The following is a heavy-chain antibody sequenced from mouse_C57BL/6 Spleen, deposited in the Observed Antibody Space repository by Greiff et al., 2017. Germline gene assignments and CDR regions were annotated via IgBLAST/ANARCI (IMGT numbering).Heavy chain of an antibody. J-gene: IGHJ2*01. Sequence: QVQLKESGAELARPGASVKLSCKASGYTFTSYGISWVKQRTGQGLEWIGEIYPRSGNTYYNEKFTGKATLTADKSSSTAYMELRSLTSEDSAVYFCARSSTTVVALDYWGQGTTLTVSS. V-gene: IGHV1-81*01. CDR3: ARSSTTVVALDY. CDR1: GYTFTSYG. CDR2: IYPRSGNT. D-gene: IGHD1-1*01.